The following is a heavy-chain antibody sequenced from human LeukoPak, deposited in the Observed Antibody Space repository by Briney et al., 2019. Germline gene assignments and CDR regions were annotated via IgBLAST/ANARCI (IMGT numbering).Heavy chain of an antibody. CDR2: INPNSGGT. V-gene: IGHV1-2*02. D-gene: IGHD3-10*01. J-gene: IGHJ4*02. CDR3: ARGRSGELTWAFTLDS. Sequence: ASVKVSWKASGGTFSSYAISWVRQAPGQGLERMGWINPNSGGTKYAQKFQGRVTMTRDMSISTAYMELSRLRSDDTAVYYCARGRSGELTWAFTLDSWGQGTLVTVSS. CDR1: GGTFSSYA.